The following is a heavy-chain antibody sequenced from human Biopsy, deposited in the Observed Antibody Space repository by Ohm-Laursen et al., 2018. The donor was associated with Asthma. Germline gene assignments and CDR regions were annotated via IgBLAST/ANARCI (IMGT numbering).Heavy chain of an antibody. J-gene: IGHJ6*02. D-gene: IGHD3-10*01. Sequence: PSHTLSLTCTVSGGSVSTGSYYWSWIRQPPGKGLEWLGYIYYTGSDNYNPSLKSRVTISVDTSKNQLSLRLNSVTAADTAVYYCARGPNYHGSGRAPIGMDVWGQGTTVTVSS. CDR2: IYYTGSD. V-gene: IGHV4-61*01. CDR3: ARGPNYHGSGRAPIGMDV. CDR1: GGSVSTGSYY.